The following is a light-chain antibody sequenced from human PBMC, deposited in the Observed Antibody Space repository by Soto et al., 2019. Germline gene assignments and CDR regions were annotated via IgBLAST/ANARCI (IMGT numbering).Light chain of an antibody. CDR3: QQGDSFPST. CDR2: AAS. V-gene: IGKV1-12*01. Sequence: DIQMTQSPSSVSASVGDRVTITCRASQSISSWLAWYQQKPGTVPKLLIYAASSLQSGVPSRFSGSGAGTEFTLTITSLQPEDFGTYYCQQGDSFPSTFGQGTSLEIK. J-gene: IGKJ5*01. CDR1: QSISSW.